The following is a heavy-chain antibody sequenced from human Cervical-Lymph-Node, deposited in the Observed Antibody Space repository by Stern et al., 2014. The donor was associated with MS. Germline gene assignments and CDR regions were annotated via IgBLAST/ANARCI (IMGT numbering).Heavy chain of an antibody. CDR1: GYIFTGYY. D-gene: IGHD3-3*01. J-gene: IGHJ6*02. V-gene: IGHV1-2*02. CDR3: ARDQRGITIFGVVTDYYYLGMDV. CDR2: INPKTGGP. Sequence: QVQLVQSGAEVKKPGASVKVSCKTSGYIFTGYYIHWVRQAPGQGLEWMAWINPKTGGPNYAQKFQGRVAMSRDTSISTAYVELSSLTSDDTAVYYCARDQRGITIFGVVTDYYYLGMDVWGQGTTVTVSS.